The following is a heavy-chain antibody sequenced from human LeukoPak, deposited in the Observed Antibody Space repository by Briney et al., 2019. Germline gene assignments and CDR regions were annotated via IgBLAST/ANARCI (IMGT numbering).Heavy chain of an antibody. CDR1: GGSISSSSYY. CDR2: IYHSGST. D-gene: IGHD2-21*01. CDR3: ARECRESEGPWSDCHLRPDAFDI. V-gene: IGHV4-39*07. J-gene: IGHJ3*02. Sequence: PSETLSLTXTASGGSISSSSYYWGWIRQPPGKGLEWIGRIYHSGSTYYNPSLKSRVTISVDTSKNQFSLKLSSVTAADTAVYYCARECRESEGPWSDCHLRPDAFDIWGQGTMVTVSS.